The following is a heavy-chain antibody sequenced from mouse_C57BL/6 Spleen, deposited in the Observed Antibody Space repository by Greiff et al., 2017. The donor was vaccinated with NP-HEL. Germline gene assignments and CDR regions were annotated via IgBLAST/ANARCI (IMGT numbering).Heavy chain of an antibody. J-gene: IGHJ2*01. CDR2: ISSGGSYT. CDR1: GFTFSSYG. D-gene: IGHD1-1*01. CDR3: AKTTVVAPYYFDY. Sequence: EVQGVESGGDLVKPGGSLKLSCAASGFTFSSYGMSWVRQTPDKRLEWVATISSGGSYTYYPDSVKGRFTISRDNAKNTLYLQMSSLKSEDTAMYYCAKTTVVAPYYFDYWGQGTTLTVSS. V-gene: IGHV5-6*01.